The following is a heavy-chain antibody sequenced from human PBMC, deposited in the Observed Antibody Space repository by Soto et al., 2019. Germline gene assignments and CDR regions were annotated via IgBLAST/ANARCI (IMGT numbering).Heavy chain of an antibody. CDR3: FVEMATILF. V-gene: IGHV1-69*01. CDR1: GGTFSSYA. CDR2: IIPIFGTA. J-gene: IGHJ4*02. D-gene: IGHD5-12*01. Sequence: QVQLVQSGAEVKKPGSSVKVSCKASGGTFSSYAISWVRQAPGQGLEWMGGIIPIFGTANYAQKSQGRVTITAHESTSTAYMELVSLISEHTAMYYCFVEMATILFWGKGTLLTVSS.